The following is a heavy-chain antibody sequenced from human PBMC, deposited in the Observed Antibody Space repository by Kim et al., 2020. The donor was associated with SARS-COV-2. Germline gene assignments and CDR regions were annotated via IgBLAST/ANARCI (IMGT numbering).Heavy chain of an antibody. V-gene: IGHV3-23*01. D-gene: IGHD5-12*01. CDR3: AQERLDRGYDVGAS. CDR2: ISGSGGST. CDR1: GLPFRRYA. Sequence: GGSLRLSCAASGLPFRRYAMSWVRQAPGKGLEWVSAISGSGGSTYYADSVKGRFTISRDNSKTTLYLQMNSRRAEDTAVYYCAQERLDRGYDVGASWGQGTLVTVSS. J-gene: IGHJ5*02.